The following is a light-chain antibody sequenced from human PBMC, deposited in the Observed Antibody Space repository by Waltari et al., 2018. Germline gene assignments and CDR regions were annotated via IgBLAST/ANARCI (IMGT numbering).Light chain of an antibody. J-gene: IGLJ2*01. CDR1: GSNIGAGFD. CDR3: QSFDSWWNVV. V-gene: IGLV1-40*01. CDR2: CNN. Sequence: QSVLTQPPSVSAAPGQRVTISCTGSGSNIGAGFDVHWYQQVPGTAPRHLIYCNNKRPSGAPDRFSGSESGTSASLPITWLEGEYEANYYCQSFDSWWNVVFVGGTKLTVL.